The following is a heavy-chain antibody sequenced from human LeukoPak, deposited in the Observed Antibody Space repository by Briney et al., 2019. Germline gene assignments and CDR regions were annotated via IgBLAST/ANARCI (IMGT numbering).Heavy chain of an antibody. Sequence: GGSLRLSRAASGFTFSSYAMSWVRQAPGKGLEWVSAISGSGGSTYYGDSVKGRFTISRDNSKNTLYLQMNSLRAEDTAVYYCAKGVARGSGLYYYYGMDVWGQGTTVTASS. CDR2: ISGSGGST. D-gene: IGHD3-10*01. CDR1: GFTFSSYA. CDR3: AKGVARGSGLYYYYGMDV. V-gene: IGHV3-23*01. J-gene: IGHJ6*02.